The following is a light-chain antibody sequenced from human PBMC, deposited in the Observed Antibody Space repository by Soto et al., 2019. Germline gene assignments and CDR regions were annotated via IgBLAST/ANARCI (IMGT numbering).Light chain of an antibody. CDR2: DVI. Sequence: QSVLTQPPSASGSPGQSVTISCTGSSSDFGDYHYVSWYQQYPGKAHKLMIYDVIKRPSGVPDRFSGSKSGNTASLTVSWLQAEDEANYSCSSYGGNNNVLFGGGTKLTVL. CDR3: SSYGGNNNVL. CDR1: SSDFGDYHY. V-gene: IGLV2-8*01. J-gene: IGLJ2*01.